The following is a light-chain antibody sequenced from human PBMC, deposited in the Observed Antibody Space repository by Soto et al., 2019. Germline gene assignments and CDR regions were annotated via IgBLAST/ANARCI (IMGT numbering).Light chain of an antibody. CDR3: QQYNNWPPLT. CDR1: QSVSSN. Sequence: EIVMTQSPATLSVSPGQRATLSCRASQSVSSNLAWYQKKPGQDPRLLIYGASTRATGIPARFSGSGSGTEFTLTISSLQSEYFAVYYCQQYNNWPPLTCGRGTKVEIK. J-gene: IGKJ1*01. CDR2: GAS. V-gene: IGKV3-15*01.